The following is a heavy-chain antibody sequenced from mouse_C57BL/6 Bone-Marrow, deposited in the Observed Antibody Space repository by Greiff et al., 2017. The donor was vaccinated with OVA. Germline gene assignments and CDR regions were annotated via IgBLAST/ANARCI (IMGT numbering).Heavy chain of an antibody. D-gene: IGHD1-1*01. CDR2: IDPADSYT. J-gene: IGHJ3*01. CDR1: GYTFTSYW. CDR3: AREDGSSYGFAY. Sequence: QVQLQQPGAELVMPGASVKLSCKASGYTFTSYWMHWVKQRPGQGLEWIGEIDPADSYTNYNQKVKGKANLTVDKSSSTAYMQLSSLRSEDAAVYYCAREDGSSYGFAYWGQGTLVTVSA. V-gene: IGHV1-69*01.